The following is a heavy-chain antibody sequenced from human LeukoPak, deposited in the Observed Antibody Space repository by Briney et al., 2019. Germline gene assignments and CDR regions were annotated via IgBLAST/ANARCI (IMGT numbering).Heavy chain of an antibody. Sequence: PSETLSLTCTVSGDSITTSNYYWGWIRQPPGKGLEWIGSIYYSGSTYYNPSLKSRVTISVDTSKNQFSLKLSSVTAADTAVYYCARGGRYYYDSRDDAFDIWGQGTMVTVSS. V-gene: IGHV4-39*01. CDR3: ARGGRYYYDSRDDAFDI. CDR1: GDSITTSNYY. D-gene: IGHD3-22*01. CDR2: IYYSGST. J-gene: IGHJ3*02.